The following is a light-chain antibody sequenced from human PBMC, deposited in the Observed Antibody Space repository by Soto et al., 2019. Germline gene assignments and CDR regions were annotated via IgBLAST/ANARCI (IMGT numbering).Light chain of an antibody. CDR3: SSYTSSSTAYV. Sequence: QSVLTQPASVSGSPGQSITISCTGTSSDVGGYNYVSWYQQHPGKAPKLMIYEVSNRPSGVSNRFSGSKSGNTASPTISGLQAEDEADYYCSSYTSSSTAYVFGTGTKLTVL. CDR1: SSDVGGYNY. V-gene: IGLV2-14*01. CDR2: EVS. J-gene: IGLJ1*01.